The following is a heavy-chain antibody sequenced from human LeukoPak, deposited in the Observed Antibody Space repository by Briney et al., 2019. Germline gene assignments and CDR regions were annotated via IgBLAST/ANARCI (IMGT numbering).Heavy chain of an antibody. CDR2: IYYSGST. J-gene: IGHJ4*02. CDR3: ARHGSGWSGGGLWDY. Sequence: PETLSLTCTVSGGSISSSSYYWGWIRQPPGKGLEWFGSIYYSGSTYYNPSLKSRVTISVDTSKNQSSLKLSSVTAADTAVYYCARHGSGWSGGGLWDYWGQGTLVTVSS. V-gene: IGHV4-39*01. D-gene: IGHD6-19*01. CDR1: GGSISSSSYY.